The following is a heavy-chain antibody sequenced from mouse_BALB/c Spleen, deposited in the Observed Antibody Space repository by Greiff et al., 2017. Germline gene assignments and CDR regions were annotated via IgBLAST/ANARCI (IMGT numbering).Heavy chain of an antibody. CDR2: IWSGGST. V-gene: IGHV2-2*02. CDR3: ARVYDGYYDHWYFDV. CDR1: GFSLTSYG. D-gene: IGHD2-3*01. Sequence: QVQLKQSGPGLVQPSQSLSITCTVSGFSLTSYGVHWVRQSPGKGLEWLGVIWSGGSTDYNAAFISRLSISKDNSKSQVFFKMNSLQANDTAIYYCARVYDGYYDHWYFDVWGAGTTVTVSS. J-gene: IGHJ1*01.